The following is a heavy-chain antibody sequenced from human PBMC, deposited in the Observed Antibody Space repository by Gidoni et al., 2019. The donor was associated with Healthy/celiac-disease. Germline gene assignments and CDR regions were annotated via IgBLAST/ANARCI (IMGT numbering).Heavy chain of an antibody. CDR1: GFTFSSYR. J-gene: IGHJ2*01. V-gene: IGHV3-21*01. Sequence: EVQLVESGGGLVKPGGSLRLSCAASGFTFSSYRMNWVRQAPGKGLEWVSSISSSSSYIYYADSVKGRFTISRDNAKNSLYLQMNSLRAEDTAVYYCARVGVAVAKDHVRGRWYFDLWGRGTLVTVSS. CDR3: ARVGVAVAKDHVRGRWYFDL. D-gene: IGHD6-19*01. CDR2: ISSSSSYI.